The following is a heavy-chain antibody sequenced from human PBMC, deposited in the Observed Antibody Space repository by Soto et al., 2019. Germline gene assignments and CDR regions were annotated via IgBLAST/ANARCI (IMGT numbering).Heavy chain of an antibody. Sequence: ASVKVSCKASGYTFTSYDINWVRQATGQGLEWMGWMNPNSGNTGYAQKLQGRVTMTTNTSISTAYMELRSLRSDDTAVYYCARSVVAATNWFDPWGQGTLVTVSS. CDR2: MNPNSGNT. CDR1: GYTFTSYD. J-gene: IGHJ5*02. V-gene: IGHV1-8*01. CDR3: ARSVVAATNWFDP. D-gene: IGHD2-15*01.